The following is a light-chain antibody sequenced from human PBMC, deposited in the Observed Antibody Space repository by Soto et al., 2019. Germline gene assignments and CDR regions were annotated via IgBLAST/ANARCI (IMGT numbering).Light chain of an antibody. Sequence: DIQMTQSPSSVSASVGDRVTITCRASQDVSNWLAWYQQKPGRAPDLLIHDASSLQSGVPSRFSGSGSGTGFTLTISSLQPEDFAIYYCQQTNSFPLTFGGGTKVEIK. J-gene: IGKJ4*01. CDR3: QQTNSFPLT. V-gene: IGKV1-12*01. CDR2: DAS. CDR1: QDVSNW.